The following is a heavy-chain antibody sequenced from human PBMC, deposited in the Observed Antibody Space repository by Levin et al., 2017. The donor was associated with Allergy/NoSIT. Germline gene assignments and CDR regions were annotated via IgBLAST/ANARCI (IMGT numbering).Heavy chain of an antibody. V-gene: IGHV4-39*07. J-gene: IGHJ5*02. CDR1: GGSISSSSYY. D-gene: IGHD2-15*01. Sequence: NPSETLSLTCTVSGGSISSSSYYWGWIRQPPGKGLEWIGSIYYSGSTYYNPSLKSRVTISVDTSKNQFSLKLSSVTAADTAVYYCARETTNCSGGSCYEFDPWGQGTLVTVSS. CDR3: ARETTNCSGGSCYEFDP. CDR2: IYYSGST.